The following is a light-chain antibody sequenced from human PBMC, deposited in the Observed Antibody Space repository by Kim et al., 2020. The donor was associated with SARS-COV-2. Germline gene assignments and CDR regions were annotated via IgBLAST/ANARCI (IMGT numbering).Light chain of an antibody. CDR3: GSYAGNYTWV. V-gene: IGLV2-11*01. J-gene: IGLJ3*02. CDR1: SSDVAGYNY. Sequence: GQSVNIACTGTSSDVAGYNYVSWYQHHPGKAPKLMIYDVNRGPSGVPDRFSGSKSGNTVSLTISGLQAEDEADYYCGSYAGNYTWVFGGGTQLTVL. CDR2: DVN.